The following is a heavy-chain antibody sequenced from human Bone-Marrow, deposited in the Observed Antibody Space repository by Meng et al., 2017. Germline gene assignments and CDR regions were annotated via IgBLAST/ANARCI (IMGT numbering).Heavy chain of an antibody. Sequence: ASVKVSCKASGYTLTELSMHWVRQAPGKGLEWMGRFDPEDGETIYAQKFQGRVTMTEDTSTDTAYMELSRLRSEDTAVYYFATGVPIAAAGTRIFYHYHYGMDVWGQGTTVTVSS. V-gene: IGHV1-24*01. J-gene: IGHJ6*02. CDR2: FDPEDGET. CDR1: GYTLTELS. D-gene: IGHD6-13*01. CDR3: ATGVPIAAAGTRIFYHYHYGMDV.